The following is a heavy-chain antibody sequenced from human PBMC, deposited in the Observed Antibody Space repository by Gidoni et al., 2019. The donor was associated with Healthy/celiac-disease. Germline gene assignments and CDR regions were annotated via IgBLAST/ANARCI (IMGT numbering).Heavy chain of an antibody. V-gene: IGHV1-69*06. Sequence: QVQLVQSGAEVKKPGSSVKVSCKASGGTFSSYAISWVRQAPGQGLEWMGGIIPIFGTANYAQKFQGRVTITADKSTSTAYMELSSLRSEDTAVYYCARGYMITFGRPDYYYYYGMDVWGQGTTVTVSS. D-gene: IGHD3-16*01. CDR1: GGTFSSYA. CDR2: IIPIFGTA. J-gene: IGHJ6*02. CDR3: ARGYMITFGRPDYYYYYGMDV.